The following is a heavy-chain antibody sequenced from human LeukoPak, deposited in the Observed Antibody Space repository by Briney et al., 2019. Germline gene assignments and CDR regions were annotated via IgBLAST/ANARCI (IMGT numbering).Heavy chain of an antibody. CDR3: ARDMGQWPYDAFDI. J-gene: IGHJ3*02. CDR2: IWYDGSNK. Sequence: GGSLRLSCTASGFTFNSYSMNWVRQAPGKGLEWVAVIWYDGSNKYYADSVKGRFTISRDNSKNTLYLQMNSLRAEDTAVYYCARDMGQWPYDAFDIWGQGTMVTVSS. D-gene: IGHD6-19*01. CDR1: GFTFNSYS. V-gene: IGHV3-33*08.